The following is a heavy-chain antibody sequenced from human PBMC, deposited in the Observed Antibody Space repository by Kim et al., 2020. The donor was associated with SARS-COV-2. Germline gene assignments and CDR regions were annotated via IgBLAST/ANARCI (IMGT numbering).Heavy chain of an antibody. Sequence: GGSLRLSCAASGFTFSSYAMHWVRQAPGKGLEYVSAISSNGGSTYYANSVKGRFTISRDNSKNTLYLQMGSLRAEDMAVYYGARESTPAASYYYYYYMD. CDR1: GFTFSSYA. CDR2: ISSNGGST. V-gene: IGHV3-64*01. J-gene: IGHJ6*03. D-gene: IGHD2-2*01. CDR3: ARESTPAASYYYYYYMD.